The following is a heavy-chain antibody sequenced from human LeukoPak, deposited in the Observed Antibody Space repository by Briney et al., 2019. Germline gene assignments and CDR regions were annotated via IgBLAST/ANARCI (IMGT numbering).Heavy chain of an antibody. D-gene: IGHD3-10*01. V-gene: IGHV3-30-3*01. CDR3: ARATGRFGELLHFDY. Sequence: GRSLRLSCAASRFAFSAFVMHWVRQAPGKGLEWVALISYDGTYKYYADSVKGRFTLSRDNSKNTLYPQMNSLRADDTAVYYCARATGRFGELLHFDYWGQGSLVTVSS. CDR2: ISYDGTYK. CDR1: RFAFSAFV. J-gene: IGHJ4*02.